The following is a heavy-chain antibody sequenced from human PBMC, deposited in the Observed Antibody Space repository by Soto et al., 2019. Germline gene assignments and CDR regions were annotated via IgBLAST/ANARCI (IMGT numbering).Heavy chain of an antibody. CDR3: ARLGYCSSTSCYAPYYFDY. V-gene: IGHV4-39*01. D-gene: IGHD2-2*01. CDR1: GGSISSSSYY. J-gene: IGHJ4*02. Sequence: SETLSLTCTVSGGSISSSSYYWGWIRQPPGKGLEWIGSIYYSGSTYYNPSLKSRVTISVDTSKNQFSLKLSSVTAADTAVYYCARLGYCSSTSCYAPYYFDYWGQGTLVTVSS. CDR2: IYYSGST.